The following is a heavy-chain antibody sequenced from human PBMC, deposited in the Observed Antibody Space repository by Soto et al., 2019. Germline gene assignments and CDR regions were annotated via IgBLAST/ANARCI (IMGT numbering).Heavy chain of an antibody. D-gene: IGHD6-13*01. V-gene: IGHV3-23*01. CDR3: AKRPGPDSSSWYVAWFDP. Sequence: GGSLRLSCAASGFTFSSYAMSWVRQAPGKGLEWVSAISGSGGSTYYADSVKGRFTISRDNSKSTLYLQMNSLRAEDTAVYYCAKRPGPDSSSWYVAWFDPWGQGTLVTVSS. CDR2: ISGSGGST. J-gene: IGHJ5*02. CDR1: GFTFSSYA.